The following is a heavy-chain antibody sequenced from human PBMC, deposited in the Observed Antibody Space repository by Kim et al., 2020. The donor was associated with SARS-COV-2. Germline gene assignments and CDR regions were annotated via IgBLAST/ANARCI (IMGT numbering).Heavy chain of an antibody. J-gene: IGHJ4*02. CDR3: ARVEWELRGLLGY. V-gene: IGHV3-48*02. D-gene: IGHD1-26*01. Sequence: YADSVKGRFTISRDNAKNSLYLQMNSLRDEDTAVYYCARVEWELRGLLGYWGQGTLVTVSS.